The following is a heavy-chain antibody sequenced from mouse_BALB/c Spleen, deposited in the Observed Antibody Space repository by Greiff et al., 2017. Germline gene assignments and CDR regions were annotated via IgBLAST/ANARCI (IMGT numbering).Heavy chain of an antibody. D-gene: IGHD1-1*01. V-gene: IGHV3-2*02. CDR1: GYSITSDYA. J-gene: IGHJ4*01. CDR3: ARYGDEYYAMDY. Sequence: EVKLVESGPGLVKPSQSLSLTCTVTGYSITSDYAWNWIRQFPGNKLEWMGYISYSGSTSYNPSLKSRISITRDTSKNQFFLQLNSVTTEDTATYYCARYGDEYYAMDYWGQGTSVTVSS. CDR2: ISYSGST.